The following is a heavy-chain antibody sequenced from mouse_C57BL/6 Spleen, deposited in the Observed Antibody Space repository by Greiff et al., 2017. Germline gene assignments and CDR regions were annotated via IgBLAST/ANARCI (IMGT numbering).Heavy chain of an antibody. D-gene: IGHD1-1*01. V-gene: IGHV5-6*01. CDR3: ASHRNSGSCLCYFDY. J-gene: IGHJ2*01. CDR2: ISSGGSYT. Sequence: EVQRVESGGDLVKPGGSLKLSCAASGFTFSSYGMSWVRQTPDKRLEWVATISSGGSYTYYPDSVKGRFTISRDNAKNTLYLHMSSLKSEDTAMYYCASHRNSGSCLCYFDYWGQGTTLTVSS. CDR1: GFTFSSYG.